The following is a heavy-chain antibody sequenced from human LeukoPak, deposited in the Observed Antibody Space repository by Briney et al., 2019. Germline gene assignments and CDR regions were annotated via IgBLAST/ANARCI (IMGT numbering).Heavy chain of an antibody. CDR1: GYTFTGYY. CDR3: ARDPYNYYDSSGYYYVGRYFDY. V-gene: IGHV1-2*02. Sequence: ASVKVSCKASGYTFTGYYMHWVRQAPGQGLEWMGWIDPKSGGTNYAQTFQGRVTMTRDTSISTAYMELSRLRSDDTAVYYCARDPYNYYDSSGYYYVGRYFDYWGQGTLVTVSS. J-gene: IGHJ4*02. D-gene: IGHD3-22*01. CDR2: IDPKSGGT.